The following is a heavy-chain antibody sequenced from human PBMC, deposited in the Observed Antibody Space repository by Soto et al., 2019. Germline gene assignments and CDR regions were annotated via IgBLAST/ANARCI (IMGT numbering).Heavy chain of an antibody. Sequence: PGGSLRVSSTAAGLNFISYAMTWVRQKTGKGLEWVSLVTGGGGSTYYTDSVKGRFTISRDNSKNTLYLQMNSLRAEDTAVYYCAKARGSSYGSSYFDYWGQGALVTVSS. J-gene: IGHJ4*02. CDR3: AKARGSSYGSSYFDY. CDR2: VTGGGGST. V-gene: IGHV3-23*01. CDR1: GLNFISYA. D-gene: IGHD5-18*01.